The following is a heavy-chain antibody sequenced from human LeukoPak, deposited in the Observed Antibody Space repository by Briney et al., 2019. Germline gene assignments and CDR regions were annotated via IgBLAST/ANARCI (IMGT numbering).Heavy chain of an antibody. D-gene: IGHD1-26*01. V-gene: IGHV3-11*04. CDR1: GSTFSDYY. CDR3: ARGSGSYLDDAFDI. Sequence: PGGSLRLSCAASGSTFSDYYMSWIRQAPGKGLEWVSYISSSGSTIYYADSVKGGFTISRDNAKNSLYLQMNSLRAEDTAVYYCARGSGSYLDDAFDIWGQGTMVTVSS. J-gene: IGHJ3*02. CDR2: ISSSGSTI.